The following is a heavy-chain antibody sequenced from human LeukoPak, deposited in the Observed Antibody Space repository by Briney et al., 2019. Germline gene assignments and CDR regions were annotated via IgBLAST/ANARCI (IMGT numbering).Heavy chain of an antibody. CDR2: IIPIFGTA. CDR1: GGTFSSYA. D-gene: IGHD2-2*02. V-gene: IGHV1-69*01. Sequence: SVKVSCKASGGTFSSYAISWVRQAPGQGLEWMGGIIPIFGTANYAQKFQGRVTITADESTSTAYMELSSLRSEDTAVYYCARPHHCSSTSCYKGDAFDIWGQGTMVTVSS. CDR3: ARPHHCSSTSCYKGDAFDI. J-gene: IGHJ3*02.